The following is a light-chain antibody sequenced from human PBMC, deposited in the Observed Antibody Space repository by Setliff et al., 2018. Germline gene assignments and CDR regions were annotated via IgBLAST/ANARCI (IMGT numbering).Light chain of an antibody. Sequence: DIVMTQSPDSLAVSRGERATINCKSSQSVLYRSNNANYLAWYQQKPGHPPKLLIYWASTRGSGVPDRFSGSGSGTDFTLTISSLQAEDVAVYYCQQYYSTPITFGQGTRREIK. J-gene: IGKJ5*01. V-gene: IGKV4-1*01. CDR3: QQYYSTPIT. CDR2: WAS. CDR1: QSVLYRSNNANY.